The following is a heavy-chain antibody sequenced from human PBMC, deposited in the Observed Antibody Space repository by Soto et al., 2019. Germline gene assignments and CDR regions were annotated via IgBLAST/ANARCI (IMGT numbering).Heavy chain of an antibody. J-gene: IGHJ5*02. D-gene: IGHD1-26*01. V-gene: IGHV4-39*01. CDR2: IYYSGST. CDR1: GGSITSSSYY. CDR3: ATQEVGGSYVYTFDP. Sequence: PSETLSLTCTVSGGSITSSSYYWGWIRQPPGKGLEWIGSIYYSGSTYYNPSLKSRVTISVDTSKNQFSLKLSSVTAADTAVYYCATQEVGGSYVYTFDPWGQGTLVTVSS.